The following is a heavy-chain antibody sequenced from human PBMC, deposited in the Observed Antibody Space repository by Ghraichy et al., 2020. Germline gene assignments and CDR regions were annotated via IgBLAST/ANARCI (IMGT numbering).Heavy chain of an antibody. Sequence: SETLSLTCAVYGGSFSGYYWSWIRQPPGKGLEWIGEINHSGSTNYNPSLKSRVTISVDTSKNQFSLKLSSVTAADTAVYYCARVAHNPILLWFRHPNLYFDYWGQGTLVTVSS. V-gene: IGHV4-34*01. J-gene: IGHJ4*02. D-gene: IGHD3-10*01. CDR3: ARVAHNPILLWFRHPNLYFDY. CDR2: INHSGST. CDR1: GGSFSGYY.